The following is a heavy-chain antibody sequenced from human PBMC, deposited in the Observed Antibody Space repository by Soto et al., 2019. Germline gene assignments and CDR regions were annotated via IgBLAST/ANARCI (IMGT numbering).Heavy chain of an antibody. V-gene: IGHV4-59*01. D-gene: IGHD6-13*01. Sequence: KASETLSLTCTVSGGSISSYYWSWIRQPPGKGLEWIGYIYYSGSTNYNPSLKSRVTISVDTSKNQFSLKLSSVTAADTAVYYCARVAIAAAGHLPYYFDYWGQGTLVTVSS. CDR2: IYYSGST. CDR3: ARVAIAAAGHLPYYFDY. J-gene: IGHJ4*02. CDR1: GGSISSYY.